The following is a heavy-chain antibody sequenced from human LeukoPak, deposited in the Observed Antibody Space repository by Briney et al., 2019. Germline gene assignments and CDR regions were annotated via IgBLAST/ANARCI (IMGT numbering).Heavy chain of an antibody. J-gene: IGHJ6*03. CDR3: ARGGRWGYYYYYYLDV. CDR2: IKHSGST. CDR1: GGSFSGYY. Sequence: SETLSLTCAVYGGSFSGYYWRWIRQPPGKGLEWIGEIKHSGSTNYNPSLKGRVTISVDTSKNQFSLKLSSVTAADTAVYYCARGGRWGYYYYYYLDVWGKGTTVTVSS. D-gene: IGHD4-23*01. V-gene: IGHV4-34*01.